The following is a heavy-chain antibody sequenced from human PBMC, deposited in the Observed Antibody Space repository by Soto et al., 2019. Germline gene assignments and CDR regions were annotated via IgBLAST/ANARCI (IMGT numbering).Heavy chain of an antibody. CDR1: DFTVSSNY. J-gene: IGHJ4*02. D-gene: IGHD3-10*01. CDR3: AGGFNYGYIGH. CDR2: IFAGGGT. V-gene: IGHV3-53*01. Sequence: EVQLVESGGDLIQPGGSLRLSCAVSDFTVSSNYMSWVRQAPGRGLAWVSVIFAGGGTYYADSVKGRFTISKDQSKNKVYLQMNTLRSGDTAVYYCAGGFNYGYIGHCGQGTPVTVS.